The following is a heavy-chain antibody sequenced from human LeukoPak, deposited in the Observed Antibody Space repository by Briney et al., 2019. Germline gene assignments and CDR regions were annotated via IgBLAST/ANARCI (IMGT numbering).Heavy chain of an antibody. CDR2: FDPEDGET. V-gene: IGHV1-24*01. Sequence: ASVKVSCKVSGYTLTELSMHWVRQAPGKGLEWMGGFDPEDGETIYAQKFQGRVTMTEDTSTDTAYMELSSLRSEDTAVYYCARYCSSTSCYLNYYYYYMDVWGKGTTVTVSS. D-gene: IGHD2-2*01. CDR1: GYTLTELS. J-gene: IGHJ6*03. CDR3: ARYCSSTSCYLNYYYYYMDV.